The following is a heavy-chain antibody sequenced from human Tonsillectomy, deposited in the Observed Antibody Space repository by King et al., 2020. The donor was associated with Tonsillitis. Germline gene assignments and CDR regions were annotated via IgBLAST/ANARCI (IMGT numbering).Heavy chain of an antibody. CDR2: IIPSFGTA. CDR1: GGTFSRYA. Sequence: QLVQSGAEVRKPGSSLKVSCKASGGTFSRYAISWVRQAPGQGLEWMGGIIPSFGTANYAQKFQGSVTITADESTSTAYMELSSLRSEDTAVYYCARAYTVTTFSPFDYWGQGTLVTVSS. V-gene: IGHV1-69*01. CDR3: ARAYTVTTFSPFDY. D-gene: IGHD4-11*01. J-gene: IGHJ4*02.